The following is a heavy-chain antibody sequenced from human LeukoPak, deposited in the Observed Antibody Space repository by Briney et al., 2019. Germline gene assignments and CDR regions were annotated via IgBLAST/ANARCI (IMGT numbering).Heavy chain of an antibody. CDR3: VRSVGSPNWFDP. Sequence: ASVEVSCKASGYTFTGYYIHWVRQASGQGLEWVAWINPNSGGTNYAQRFQGRVTVTSDTSISTAYMDLSSLTSDDTAVYYCVRSVGSPNWFDPWGQGTLVTVSS. D-gene: IGHD1-26*01. CDR2: INPNSGGT. V-gene: IGHV1-2*02. J-gene: IGHJ5*02. CDR1: GYTFTGYY.